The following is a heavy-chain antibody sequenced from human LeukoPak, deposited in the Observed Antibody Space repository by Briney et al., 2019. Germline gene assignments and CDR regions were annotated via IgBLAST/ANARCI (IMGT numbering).Heavy chain of an antibody. D-gene: IGHD2-15*01. CDR3: ASGRSIGGTSLFYFDY. V-gene: IGHV1-2*02. Sequence: ASVKVSCKTSGYTFIGYYMHWVRQAPGQGPEWMGWINPNSGGTNYAQRLQGRVTMTRDTSISTVYMELSRLKSDDTAKYYCASGRSIGGTSLFYFDYWGQGTLVTVSS. CDR1: GYTFIGYY. J-gene: IGHJ4*02. CDR2: INPNSGGT.